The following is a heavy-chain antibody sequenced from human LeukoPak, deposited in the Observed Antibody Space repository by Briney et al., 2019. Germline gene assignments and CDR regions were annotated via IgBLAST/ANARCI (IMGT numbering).Heavy chain of an antibody. D-gene: IGHD1-1*01. CDR1: GGSISSYY. J-gene: IGHJ4*02. V-gene: IGHV4-59*12. Sequence: PSETLSLTCTVSGGSISSYYWSWIRQPPGKGLKWIGYIYYSGSTNYNPSLKSRVTISVDRSKNQFSLKLSSVTAADTAVYYCARERTVYYFDYWGQGTLVTVSS. CDR2: IYYSGST. CDR3: ARERTVYYFDY.